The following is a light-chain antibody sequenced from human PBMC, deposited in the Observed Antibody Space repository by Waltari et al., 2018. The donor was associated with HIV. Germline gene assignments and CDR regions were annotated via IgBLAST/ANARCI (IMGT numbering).Light chain of an antibody. CDR2: KTD. CDR1: SSNIGNNF. CDR3: AAWDDSLSGHVA. Sequence: QSALTQPPSASGTPGQRVTISCSGSSSNIGNNFVYWYQQILRTTPKLLIEKTDQRPSGVPDRFSGSKSGTSAALTISGLRSEDEADYFCAAWDDSLSGHVAFGGGTRVTVL. J-gene: IGLJ2*01. V-gene: IGLV1-47*01.